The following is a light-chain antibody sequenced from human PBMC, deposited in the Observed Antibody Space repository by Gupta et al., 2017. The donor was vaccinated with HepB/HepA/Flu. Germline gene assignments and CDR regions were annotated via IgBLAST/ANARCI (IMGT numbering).Light chain of an antibody. CDR3: QKNGSSFLT. V-gene: IGKV3-20*01. J-gene: IGKJ4*01. CDR1: QSVSSSY. Sequence: EIVLTPSPVTLSLSPRERATLSCRASQSVSSSYLAWYQQKPGQAPRLLIYGASRRATGTPDRFSGSGSGKDFTLTISGLEPEDFAVYYCQKNGSSFLTFGGGTKVEIK. CDR2: GAS.